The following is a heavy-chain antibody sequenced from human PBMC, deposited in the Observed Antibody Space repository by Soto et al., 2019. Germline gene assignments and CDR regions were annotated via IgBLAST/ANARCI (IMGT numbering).Heavy chain of an antibody. D-gene: IGHD3-10*01. Sequence: GGSLRLSCAASGFTFSSYAMSWVRQAPGKGLEWVSAISGSGGSTYYADSVKGRFTISRDNSKNTLYLQMNSLRAEDTAVYYCAKGGRGMVRGVIVSHYYYYYMDVWGKGTTVTVSS. CDR3: AKGGRGMVRGVIVSHYYYYYMDV. J-gene: IGHJ6*03. V-gene: IGHV3-23*01. CDR2: ISGSGGST. CDR1: GFTFSSYA.